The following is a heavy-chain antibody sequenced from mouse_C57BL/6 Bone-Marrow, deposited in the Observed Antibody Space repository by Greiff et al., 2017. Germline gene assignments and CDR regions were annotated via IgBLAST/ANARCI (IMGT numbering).Heavy chain of an antibody. CDR2: IRSKSNNYAT. V-gene: IGHV10-1*01. J-gene: IGHJ3*01. Sequence: EVQRVESGGGLVQPKGSLTLSCAASGFSFNTYAMNWVRQAPGKGLDWVARIRSKSNNYATYYADLVKDRFTISRDDSESRLYLQLNNLKTENTANYYVVGLMVTTAYWGQGTLVTVSA. CDR1: GFSFNTYA. D-gene: IGHD2-2*01. CDR3: VGLMVTTAY.